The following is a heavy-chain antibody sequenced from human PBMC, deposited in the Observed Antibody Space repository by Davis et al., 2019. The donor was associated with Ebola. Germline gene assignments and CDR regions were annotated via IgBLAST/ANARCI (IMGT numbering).Heavy chain of an antibody. J-gene: IGHJ4*02. CDR3: ARGSGYYFEGPDY. CDR2: ISYDGSNK. CDR1: GFTFSSYG. V-gene: IGHV3-30*03. D-gene: IGHD3-22*01. Sequence: PGGSLRLSCAASGFTFSSYGMHWVRQAPGKGLEWVAVISYDGSNKYYADSVKGRFTISRDNAKNSLYLQMNSLRAEDTAVYYCARGSGYYFEGPDYWGQGTLVTVSS.